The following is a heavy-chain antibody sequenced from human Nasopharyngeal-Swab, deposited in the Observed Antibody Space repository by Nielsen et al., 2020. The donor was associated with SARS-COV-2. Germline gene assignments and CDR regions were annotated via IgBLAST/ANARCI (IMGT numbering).Heavy chain of an antibody. Sequence: WVRQAPGQGLEWMGWMNPNSGNTGYAQKFQGRVTMTRNTSISTAYMELSSLRSEDTAMYYCARRRPSWYCSSTSCSPEDYWGQGTLVTVSS. CDR3: ARRRPSWYCSSTSCSPEDY. D-gene: IGHD2-2*01. J-gene: IGHJ4*02. CDR2: MNPNSGNT. V-gene: IGHV1-8*01.